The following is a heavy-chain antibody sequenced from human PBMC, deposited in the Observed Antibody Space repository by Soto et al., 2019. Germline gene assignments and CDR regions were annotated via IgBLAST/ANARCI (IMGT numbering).Heavy chain of an antibody. D-gene: IGHD5-18*01. CDR3: AKGSRGYTAYYFDY. CDR1: DFSFGGFA. V-gene: IGHV3-23*01. CDR2: ISGSGASA. J-gene: IGHJ4*02. Sequence: HPGGSLRLSCAASDFSFGGFAMSWVRQAPGKGLEWVSSISGSGASAFYADSVRGRFTISRDNTRNIVSLQMNSLRAEDTAQYYCAKGSRGYTAYYFDYWGQGTRVTVSS.